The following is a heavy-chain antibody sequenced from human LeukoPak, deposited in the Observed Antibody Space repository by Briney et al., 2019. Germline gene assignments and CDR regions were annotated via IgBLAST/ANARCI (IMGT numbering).Heavy chain of an antibody. CDR3: AKPVAGSNWFDT. CDR2: LNSGGSTT. Sequence: GGSLRLSCAASGFTFSSFCMHWVRQAPGKGLVWVSRLNSGGSTTGYADSVKGRFTISRDTAKNTLYLQMNSLRAEDTAAYYCAKPVAGSNWFDTWGQGTLVTVSS. CDR1: GFTFSSFC. J-gene: IGHJ5*02. D-gene: IGHD6-19*01. V-gene: IGHV3-74*01.